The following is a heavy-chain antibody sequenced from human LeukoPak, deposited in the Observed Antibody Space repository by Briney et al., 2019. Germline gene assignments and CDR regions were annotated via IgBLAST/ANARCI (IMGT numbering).Heavy chain of an antibody. D-gene: IGHD3-22*01. J-gene: IGHJ6*02. Sequence: ASVKVSCKASGYTFTGYYMNWVRQAPGQGLEWMGWINPNSGGTNYAQKFQGWVTMTRDTSISTAYMELSRLRSDDTAVYYCARDPGYDSSGTDYYGMDVWGQGTTVTVSS. CDR3: ARDPGYDSSGTDYYGMDV. CDR2: INPNSGGT. V-gene: IGHV1-2*04. CDR1: GYTFTGYY.